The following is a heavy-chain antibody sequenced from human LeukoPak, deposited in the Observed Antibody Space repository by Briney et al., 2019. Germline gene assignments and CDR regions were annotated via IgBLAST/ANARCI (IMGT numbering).Heavy chain of an antibody. D-gene: IGHD1-26*01. CDR1: GFSFSSHG. CDR2: IWSDGSDQ. V-gene: IGHV3-33*01. CDR3: ARDEGSGSYPQNVIDY. Sequence: GRPLRLSCAASGFSFSSHGFFWVRQAPGKGLEWVANIWSDGSDQYYGDSVRGRFTISRDNSKNTLYLQMNSLRAEDTAVYYCARDEGSGSYPQNVIDYWGQGTLVTVSS. J-gene: IGHJ4*02.